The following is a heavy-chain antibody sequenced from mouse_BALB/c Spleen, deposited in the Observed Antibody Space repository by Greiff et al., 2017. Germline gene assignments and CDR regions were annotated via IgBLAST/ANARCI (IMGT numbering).Heavy chain of an antibody. CDR1: GYTFTSYT. CDR2: INPSSGYT. V-gene: IGHV1-4*02. CDR3: ARSGTGTRYYAMDY. Sequence: QVQLKESAAELARPGASVKMSCKASGYTFTSYTMHWVKQRPGQGLEWIGYINPSSGYTEYNQKFKDKTTLTADKSSSTAYMQLSSLTSEDSAVYYCARSGTGTRYYAMDYWGQGTSVTVSS. D-gene: IGHD4-1*01. J-gene: IGHJ4*01.